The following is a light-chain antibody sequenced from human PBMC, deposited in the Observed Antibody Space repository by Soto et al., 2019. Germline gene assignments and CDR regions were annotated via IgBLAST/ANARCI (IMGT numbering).Light chain of an antibody. V-gene: IGLV2-14*03. CDR3: KSYTSSSTYV. J-gene: IGLJ1*01. CDR2: DVS. Sequence: QSALTQPASVSGSPGQSITLSCTGTRSDVGFYNYVSWYQHHPGKVPKVMIYDVSDRPSGVSNRCSGSKSGNTASLTISGLQAEDEADYYCKSYTSSSTYVFGTGTKLTVL. CDR1: RSDVGFYNY.